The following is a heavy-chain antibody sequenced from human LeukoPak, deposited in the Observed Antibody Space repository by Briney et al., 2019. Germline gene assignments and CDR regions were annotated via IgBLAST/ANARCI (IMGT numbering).Heavy chain of an antibody. CDR1: GGSVGSGCCY. V-gene: IGHV4-61*01. D-gene: IGHD1-26*01. CDR2: IYYSKHT. J-gene: IGHJ4*02. CDR3: ARTQSQSGSYRYYFAY. Sequence: SETLSLTCTVSGGSVGSGCCYWSCIRQPPGGGLEWIVDIYYSKHTNYNPSLKSRVTMSLDPSKNQFSLKLNSVTAADTAVYYCARTQSQSGSYRYYFAYWGQGTLVTVSS.